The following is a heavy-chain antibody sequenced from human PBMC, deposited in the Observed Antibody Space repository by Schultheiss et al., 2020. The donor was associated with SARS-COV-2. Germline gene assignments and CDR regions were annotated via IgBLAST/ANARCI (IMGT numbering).Heavy chain of an antibody. Sequence: GGSLRLSCAASGFTFSNAWMNWVRQAPGKGLEWVANIKQDGSEKYYVDSVKGRFTISRDNAKNSLYLQMNSLRAEDTAVYYCARVVWFRRDYWGQGTLVTVSS. J-gene: IGHJ4*02. CDR2: IKQDGSEK. CDR3: ARVVWFRRDY. CDR1: GFTFSNAW. D-gene: IGHD3-10*01. V-gene: IGHV3-7*03.